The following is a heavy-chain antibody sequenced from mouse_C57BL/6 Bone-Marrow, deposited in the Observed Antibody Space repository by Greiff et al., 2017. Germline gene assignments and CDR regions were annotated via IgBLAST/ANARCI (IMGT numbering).Heavy chain of an antibody. J-gene: IGHJ3*01. CDR3: ARDYYGSSSFAY. CDR1: GYTFTDHT. D-gene: IGHD1-1*01. V-gene: IGHV1-78*01. CDR2: IYPRDGST. Sequence: VQLQQSDAELVKPGASVKISCKVSGYTFTDHTIHWMKQRPEKGLEWIGYIYPRDGSTKYNEKIKGKATLTADKSSSTAYMQLNILTSEYSAVYFCARDYYGSSSFAYWGQGTLVTVSA.